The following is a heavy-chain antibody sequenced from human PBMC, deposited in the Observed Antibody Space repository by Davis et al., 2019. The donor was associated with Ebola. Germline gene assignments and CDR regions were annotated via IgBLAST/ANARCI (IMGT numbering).Heavy chain of an antibody. V-gene: IGHV3-48*04. J-gene: IGHJ4*02. CDR3: ARGATVTTSYFDY. CDR2: ISSSGSTI. CDR1: GYTFTSYG. D-gene: IGHD4-17*01. Sequence: SCKASGYTFTSYGISWVRQAPGKGLEWVSYISSSGSTIYYADSVKGRFTISRDNAKNSLYLQMNSLRAEDTAVYYCARGATVTTSYFDYWGQGTLVTVSS.